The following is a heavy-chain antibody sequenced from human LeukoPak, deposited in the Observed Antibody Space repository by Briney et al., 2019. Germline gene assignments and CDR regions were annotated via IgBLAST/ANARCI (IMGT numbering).Heavy chain of an antibody. CDR3: ARFRRSAQSY. J-gene: IGHJ4*02. CDR1: GFLFSSYW. V-gene: IGHV3-7*01. Sequence: NPGGSLRLSCTTSGFLFSSYWMSWVRQAPGKGLEWVANIGPDGSDKQYVDSMKGRFTISRDNAQNSVYLHMNSLTAEDTAVYYCARFRRSAQSYWGQGILVTVSS. D-gene: IGHD2-15*01. CDR2: IGPDGSDK.